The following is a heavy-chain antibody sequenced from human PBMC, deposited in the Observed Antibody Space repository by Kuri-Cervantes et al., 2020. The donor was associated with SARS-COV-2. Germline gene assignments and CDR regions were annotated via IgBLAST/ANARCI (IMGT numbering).Heavy chain of an antibody. Sequence: GESLKISCAASGFTFSSYAMSWVRQAPGKGLEWVAYIGHTGSIIYYADSVKGRFTISRDNSKNTLYLQMNSLRAEDTAVYYCAKSYNWNREGVVDPWGQGTLVTVSS. V-gene: IGHV3-23*01. CDR1: GFTFSSYA. J-gene: IGHJ5*02. D-gene: IGHD1-1*01. CDR2: IGHTGSII. CDR3: AKSYNWNREGVVDP.